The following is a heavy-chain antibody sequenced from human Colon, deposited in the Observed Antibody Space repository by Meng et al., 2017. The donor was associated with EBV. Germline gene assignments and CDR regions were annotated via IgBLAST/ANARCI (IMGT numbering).Heavy chain of an antibody. CDR2: IYYIGGT. V-gene: IGHV4-61*01. CDR1: GDSVATGRYY. D-gene: IGHD3-10*01. J-gene: IGHJ5*02. CDR3: ARVSGRSFDP. Sequence: QAQPPESGTGLVKPSETLSLSCPVSGDSVATGRYYWSWIRQPPGKGLEWIAYIYYIGGTNYNPSLKSRLTISLDTSKNQFSLSLRSVTAADTAVYYCARVSGRSFDPWGQGTLVTVSS.